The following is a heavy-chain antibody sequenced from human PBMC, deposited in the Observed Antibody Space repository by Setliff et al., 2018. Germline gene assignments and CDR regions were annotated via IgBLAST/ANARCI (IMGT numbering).Heavy chain of an antibody. V-gene: IGHV4-38-2*02. CDR1: GYSISSGYI. Sequence: SETLSLTCTVSGYSISSGYIWGWIRQPPGKGLEWVGSISHSGSTYYNPSLRSRVTISLDTSKNQFSPKLTSVTAADTAVYYCARQYYNYIWGSSDYYYYMDVWGKGTTVTVSS. CDR3: ARQYYNYIWGSSDYYYYMDV. CDR2: ISHSGST. D-gene: IGHD3-16*01. J-gene: IGHJ6*03.